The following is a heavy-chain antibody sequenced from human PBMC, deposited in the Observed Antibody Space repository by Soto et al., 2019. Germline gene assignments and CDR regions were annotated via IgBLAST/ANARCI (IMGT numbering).Heavy chain of an antibody. V-gene: IGHV1-18*04. CDR2: ISAYNGNT. Sequence: ASVKVSCKASGYTFTSYYMHWVRQAPGQGLEWMGWISAYNGNTNYAQKLQGRVTMTTDTSTSTAYMELRSLRSDDTAVYYCARHYYDSSGYYYWGQGTLVTVSS. J-gene: IGHJ4*02. D-gene: IGHD3-22*01. CDR1: GYTFTSYY. CDR3: ARHYYDSSGYYY.